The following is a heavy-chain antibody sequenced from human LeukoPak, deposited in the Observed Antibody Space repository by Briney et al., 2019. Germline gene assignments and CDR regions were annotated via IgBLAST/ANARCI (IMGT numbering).Heavy chain of an antibody. D-gene: IGHD3-10*01. Sequence: GGSLRLSCAASGFTFSSYAMHWVRQAPGKGLEWVAVISYDGSNKYYADSVQGRFTISRDNSKNTLYLQMNSLRAEDTAVFYCGRPYSGFFAAFDIWGQGTMVTVSS. CDR2: ISYDGSNK. CDR3: GRPYSGFFAAFDI. V-gene: IGHV3-30*04. J-gene: IGHJ3*02. CDR1: GFTFSSYA.